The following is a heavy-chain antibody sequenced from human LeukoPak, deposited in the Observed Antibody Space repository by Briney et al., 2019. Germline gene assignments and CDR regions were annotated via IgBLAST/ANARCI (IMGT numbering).Heavy chain of an antibody. CDR1: GYSFTSYW. D-gene: IGHD3-22*01. Sequence: GESLKISCKGSGYSFTSYWIGWVRQMPGKGLGWVGIIYPGDSDTRYSPSFQGQVTISADKSISTAYLQWSSLKASDTAMYYCARMTYDSSGYYLYYFDYWGQGTLVTVSS. V-gene: IGHV5-51*01. J-gene: IGHJ4*02. CDR3: ARMTYDSSGYYLYYFDY. CDR2: IYPGDSDT.